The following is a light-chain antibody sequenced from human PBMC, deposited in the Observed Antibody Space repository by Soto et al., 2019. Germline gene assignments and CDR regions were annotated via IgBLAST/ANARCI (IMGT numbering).Light chain of an antibody. CDR3: QSYDSSLKASV. V-gene: IGLV1-40*01. Sequence: VLTQPPSVSGAPGQRVTMSCTGSRTNIGSRYDVHWYQQHPGKAPKLLIYGNNNRPSGVPDRFSGSKSGTSASLAITGLQPEDEAHYYCQSYDSSLKASVFGGGTKGTVL. CDR2: GNN. CDR1: RTNIGSRYD. J-gene: IGLJ2*01.